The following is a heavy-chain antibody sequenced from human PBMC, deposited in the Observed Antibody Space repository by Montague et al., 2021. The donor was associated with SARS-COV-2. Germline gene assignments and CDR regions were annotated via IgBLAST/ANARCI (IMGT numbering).Heavy chain of an antibody. V-gene: IGHV4-59*01. CDR1: GASFGSSD. Sequence: SETLSLTCTVSGASFGSSDWGWIRQSPDKGLEWIGYFYIVGSTNYNPSLKSRATISRDTSKNQFSLKVRSVTAADTAVYYCARETLTADAFDIWGQGTMVTVSS. D-gene: IGHD5-18*01. J-gene: IGHJ3*02. CDR3: ARETLTADAFDI. CDR2: FYIVGST.